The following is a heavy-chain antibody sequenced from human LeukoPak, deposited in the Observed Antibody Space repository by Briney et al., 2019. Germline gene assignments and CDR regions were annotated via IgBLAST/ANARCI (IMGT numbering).Heavy chain of an antibody. V-gene: IGHV1-18*01. D-gene: IGHD1-26*01. CDR3: ARDRPNVVGATTVAFDI. CDR1: GYTFTSYG. J-gene: IGHJ3*02. Sequence: ASVKVSCKASGYTFTSYGISWVRQAPGQGLEWMGWISAYNGNTNYAQKLQGRVTMTTDTSTSTAYMELRSLRSDDTAVYYCARDRPNVVGATTVAFDIWGQGTMVTVSS. CDR2: ISAYNGNT.